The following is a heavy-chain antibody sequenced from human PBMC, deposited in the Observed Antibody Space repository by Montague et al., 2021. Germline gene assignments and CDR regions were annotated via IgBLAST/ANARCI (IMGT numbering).Heavy chain of an antibody. CDR3: ARHVIGNYGMDV. V-gene: IGHV4-39*01. CDR2: IYYSGST. J-gene: IGHJ6*02. Sequence: SETLSLTCTVSGGSISSSSYYWGWIRQPPGKGLEWIGSIYYSGSTYYNPSLKSRVTISVDTSKNQFSLKLSSVTAADTAVYYCARHVIGNYGMDVWGQGTTGPVSS. D-gene: IGHD3-16*02. CDR1: GGSISSSSYY.